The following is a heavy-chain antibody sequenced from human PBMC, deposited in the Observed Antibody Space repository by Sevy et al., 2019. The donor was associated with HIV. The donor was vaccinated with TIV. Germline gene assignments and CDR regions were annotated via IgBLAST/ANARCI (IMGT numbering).Heavy chain of an antibody. CDR2: IYYSGST. J-gene: IGHJ4*02. Sequence: SETLSLTCTVSGGSISSGGYYWSWIRQHPGKGLEWIGYIYYSGSTYYNPSLKSRVTISVDTSKNQFSLKLSSVTAADTAVYYCARETGVGELLYHDFDYWGQGTLVTVSS. CDR1: GGSISSGGYY. CDR3: ARETGVGELLYHDFDY. V-gene: IGHV4-31*03. D-gene: IGHD3-10*01.